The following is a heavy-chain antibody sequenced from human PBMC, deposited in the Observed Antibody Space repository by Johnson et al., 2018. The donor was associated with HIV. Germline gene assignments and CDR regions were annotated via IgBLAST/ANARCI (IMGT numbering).Heavy chain of an antibody. Sequence: QVQLVESGGGVVQPGRSLRLSCAASGFTFRSYAMHWVRQAPGKGLEWVAVISYDGSNKYYADSVKGRFTISRDNSKNTLYLQMNSLRAEDTAVYYCARDQEAAAGQDDAFDIWGQGTMVTVSS. CDR1: GFTFRSYA. CDR3: ARDQEAAAGQDDAFDI. J-gene: IGHJ3*02. V-gene: IGHV3-30*04. D-gene: IGHD6-13*01. CDR2: ISYDGSNK.